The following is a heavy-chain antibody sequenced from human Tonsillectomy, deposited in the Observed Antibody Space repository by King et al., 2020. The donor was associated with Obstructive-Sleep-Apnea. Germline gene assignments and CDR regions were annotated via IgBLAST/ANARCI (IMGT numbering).Heavy chain of an antibody. CDR1: GYTFTSYY. J-gene: IGHJ4*02. Sequence: VQLVESGAEVKKPGASVKVSCKASGYTFTSYYMHWVRQAPGQGLEWMGIINTSGGSTSYAQKFQGRVTMTRDRSTGTVYMELSSLRSEDTAVYYCTYSKGYGDAGYYWGQGTLVTVSS. V-gene: IGHV1-46*01. D-gene: IGHD4-17*01. CDR3: TYSKGYGDAGYY. CDR2: INTSGGST.